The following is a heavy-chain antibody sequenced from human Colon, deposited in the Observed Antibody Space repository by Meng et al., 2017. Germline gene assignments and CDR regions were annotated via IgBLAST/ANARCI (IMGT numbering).Heavy chain of an antibody. Sequence: QVQLQGSGPGLVRPSATLSLPCNVSGGSVSSASYYWSWIRQPPGKGLEWIGLIHYSGSRNYNPSLKSRVTMSVDTSKNQVSLRLTSVTAADTAVYYCARFYGSGTFEVHDYWGQGTLVTVSS. V-gene: IGHV4-61*01. CDR3: ARFYGSGTFEVHDY. CDR1: GGSVSSASYY. J-gene: IGHJ4*02. D-gene: IGHD3-10*01. CDR2: IHYSGSR.